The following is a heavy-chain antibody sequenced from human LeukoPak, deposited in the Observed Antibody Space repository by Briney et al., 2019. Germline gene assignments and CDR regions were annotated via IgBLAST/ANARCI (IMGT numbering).Heavy chain of an antibody. CDR3: ASQIGAPGFDY. CDR1: GGSISSSNYY. D-gene: IGHD3-10*01. V-gene: IGHV4-39*01. CDR2: IYQSGNT. J-gene: IGHJ4*02. Sequence: PSETLSLTCTVSGGSISSSNYYWGWIRQPPGKGLEWIGSIYQSGNTYYNPSLKSRVTIFVDTAKNQFSLRLNSVTAADTAVYYCASQIGAPGFDYWGQGTLVTVSS.